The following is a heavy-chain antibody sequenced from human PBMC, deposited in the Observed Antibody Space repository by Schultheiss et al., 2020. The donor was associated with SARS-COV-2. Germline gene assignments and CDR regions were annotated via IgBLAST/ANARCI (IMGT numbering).Heavy chain of an antibody. Sequence: GESLKISCAASGFTFSDYYMSWIRQAPGKGLEWVSYISSSSSYTNYADSVKGRFTISRDNAKNTLYLQMNSLRAEDTAVYYCARAGSGWITALDYWGQGTLVTVSS. CDR3: ARAGSGWITALDY. CDR1: GFTFSDYY. J-gene: IGHJ4*02. V-gene: IGHV3-11*06. CDR2: ISSSSSYT. D-gene: IGHD6-19*01.